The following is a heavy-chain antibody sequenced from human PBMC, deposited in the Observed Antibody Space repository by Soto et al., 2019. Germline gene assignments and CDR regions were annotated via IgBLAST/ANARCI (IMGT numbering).Heavy chain of an antibody. CDR3: ARSVRLGELSTPNWFDP. J-gene: IGHJ5*02. D-gene: IGHD3-16*02. CDR1: GYTFTGYY. Sequence: ASVKVSCKASGYTFTGYYMHWVRQAPGQGLEWMGWINPNSGGTNYAQKFQGWVTMTRDTSISTAYMELSRLRSDDTAVYYCARSVRLGELSTPNWFDPWGQGTLVTVSS. CDR2: INPNSGGT. V-gene: IGHV1-2*04.